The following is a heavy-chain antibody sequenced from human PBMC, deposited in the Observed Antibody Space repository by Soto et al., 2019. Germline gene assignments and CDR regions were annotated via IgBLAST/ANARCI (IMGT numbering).Heavy chain of an antibody. D-gene: IGHD4-17*01. CDR3: ARENYGDYLNWFDP. J-gene: IGHJ5*02. CDR2: ISSSSSTI. Sequence: EVQLVESGGGLVQPGGSLRLSCAASGFTFSSYSMNWVRQAPGKGLEWVSYISSSSSTIYYADSVKGRFTISRDNAKNSLYLQMNSLSDEDTAVYYCARENYGDYLNWFDPWGQGTLVTVSS. CDR1: GFTFSSYS. V-gene: IGHV3-48*02.